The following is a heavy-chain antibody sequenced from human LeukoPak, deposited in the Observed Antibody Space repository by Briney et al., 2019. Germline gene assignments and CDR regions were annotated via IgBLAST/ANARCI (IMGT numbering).Heavy chain of an antibody. CDR2: ISGSGGST. CDR1: GFTFSSYA. J-gene: IGHJ4*02. CDR3: AKASLRYFDWLFDY. Sequence: GGSLRLSCAASGFTFSSYAMSWVRQAPGKGLGWVSAISGSGGSTYYADSVKGRFTISRDNSKNTLYLQMNSLRAEDTAVYYCAKASLRYFDWLFDYWGQGTLVTVSS. V-gene: IGHV3-23*01. D-gene: IGHD3-9*01.